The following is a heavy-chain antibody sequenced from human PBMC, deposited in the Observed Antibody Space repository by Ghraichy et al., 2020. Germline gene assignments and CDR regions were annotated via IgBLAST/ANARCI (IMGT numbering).Heavy chain of an antibody. V-gene: IGHV3-23*01. D-gene: IGHD6-13*01. J-gene: IGHJ4*02. CDR3: ARRNFQLVPYYFDY. CDR2: ISGSGGNT. Sequence: GGSLRLSCAASGFTFSSYAMSWVRHVPGKGLEWVSAISGSGGNTYYADSVKGRFTISRDNSKNTLYLQMNSLRAEDTAVYYCARRNFQLVPYYFDYWGQGTLVTVSS. CDR1: GFTFSSYA.